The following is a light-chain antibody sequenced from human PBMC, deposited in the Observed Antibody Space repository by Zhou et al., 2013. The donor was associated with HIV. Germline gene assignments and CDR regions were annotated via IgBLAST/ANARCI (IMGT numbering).Light chain of an antibody. CDR3: QQCNAYPYT. V-gene: IGKV1-39*01. CDR2: LAS. CDR1: QNISTY. J-gene: IGKJ2*01. Sequence: DIQMTQSPSSLSASIGDRVTITCRASQNISTYLNWYQQKPGKAPKLLIYLASTLQSGVPSKFSGSGSGTEFTLTITSLQTDDFATYYCQQCNAYPYTFGQGTKLEIK.